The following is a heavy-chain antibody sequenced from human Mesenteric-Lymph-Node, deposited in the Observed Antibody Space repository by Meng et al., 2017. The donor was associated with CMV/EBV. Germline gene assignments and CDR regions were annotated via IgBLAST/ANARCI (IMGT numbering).Heavy chain of an antibody. CDR3: ARGFRVLRRWWFDP. CDR2: IRSKAYGGTT. Sequence: GGSLRLSCAASGFSFSSYSMNWVRQAPGKGLEWVGFIRSKAYGGTTEYAASVKGRFTISRDDSKSIAYLQMNSLKTEDTAVYYCARGFRVLRRWWFDPWGQGTLVTVSS. J-gene: IGHJ5*02. V-gene: IGHV3-49*04. D-gene: IGHD2-8*02. CDR1: GFSFSSYS.